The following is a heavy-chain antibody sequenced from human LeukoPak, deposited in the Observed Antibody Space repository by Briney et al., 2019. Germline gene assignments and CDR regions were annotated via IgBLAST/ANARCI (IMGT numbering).Heavy chain of an antibody. J-gene: IGHJ4*02. Sequence: SETLSLTCTVSGGSISNYYWSWIRQPAGKGLECIGRIYTSGSTNYNPSLKSRVTMSVDTSKNQFSLKLSSVTAADTAVYYCARTTMVRGVIRRFDYWGQGTLVTVSS. CDR1: GGSISNYY. CDR3: ARTTMVRGVIRRFDY. CDR2: IYTSGST. V-gene: IGHV4-4*07. D-gene: IGHD3-10*01.